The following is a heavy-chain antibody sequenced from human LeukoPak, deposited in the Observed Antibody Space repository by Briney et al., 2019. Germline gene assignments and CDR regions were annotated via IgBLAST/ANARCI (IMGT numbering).Heavy chain of an antibody. CDR1: GGSISTSSYY. V-gene: IGHV4-39*01. CDR2: IYYSGST. Sequence: SETLSLTCTVSGGSISTSSYYWGCIRQPPGKGLELIGSIYYSGSTYYNPSLKSRVTISVYTSKNQFSLKLSSVTAADTAVYYCARGGGVDPWGQGTLVTVSS. D-gene: IGHD3-16*01. CDR3: ARGGGVDP. J-gene: IGHJ5*02.